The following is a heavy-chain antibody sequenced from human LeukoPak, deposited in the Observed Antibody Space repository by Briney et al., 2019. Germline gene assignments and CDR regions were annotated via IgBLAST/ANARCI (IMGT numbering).Heavy chain of an antibody. CDR2: IYSGGST. CDR1: GFTVSSNY. V-gene: IGHV3-66*01. CDR3: ARRATFRVGASPWDY. J-gene: IGHJ4*02. Sequence: GGFLRLSRAASGFTVSSNYMSWVRQAPGKGLEWVSVIYSGGSTYYADSVKGRFTISRDNSKNTLYLQMNSLRAEDTAVYYCARRATFRVGASPWDYWGQGTLVTVSS. D-gene: IGHD1-26*01.